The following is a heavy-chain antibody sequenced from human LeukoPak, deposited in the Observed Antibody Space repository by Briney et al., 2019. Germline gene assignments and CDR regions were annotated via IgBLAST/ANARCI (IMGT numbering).Heavy chain of an antibody. CDR2: IYHSGST. J-gene: IGHJ5*02. CDR1: GGSISSSNW. Sequence: SGTLSLTCAVSGGSISSSNWWSWVRQPPGKGLEWIGEIYHSGSTNYNPSLKSRVTISVDKSKNQFSQKLSSVTAADTAVYYCARQGAYYDSSGYYGAWGQGTLVTVSS. D-gene: IGHD3-22*01. CDR3: ARQGAYYDSSGYYGA. V-gene: IGHV4-4*02.